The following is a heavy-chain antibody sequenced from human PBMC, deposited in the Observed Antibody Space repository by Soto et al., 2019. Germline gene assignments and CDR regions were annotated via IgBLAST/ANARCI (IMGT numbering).Heavy chain of an antibody. CDR1: GFDFGDYS. D-gene: IGHD5-12*01. V-gene: IGHV3-48*01. Sequence: LRLSCGASGFDFGDYSFHWVRQAPGKGLEWISYISFSSQTIYYADSVKGRFTVSRDNAKKSLYLQMNTLRVEDTAVYYCARASSGYDLGDDFWGQGTLVTVSS. J-gene: IGHJ4*02. CDR2: ISFSSQTI. CDR3: ARASSGYDLGDDF.